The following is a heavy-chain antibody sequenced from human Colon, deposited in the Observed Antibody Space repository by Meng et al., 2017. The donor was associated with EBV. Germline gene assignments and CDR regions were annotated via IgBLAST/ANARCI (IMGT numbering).Heavy chain of an antibody. CDR2: ISYDGNNK. CDR3: AKGVSVAASYFQY. J-gene: IGHJ1*01. D-gene: IGHD6-19*01. Sequence: QVQLVESGGGVVQPGRSLRLSCAASGFSFSTYGVHWVRQAPGKGLEWVAVISYDGNNKDYADSVKGRFTISRDNSKNTLYLQMDSLRLEDTAVYYCAKGVSVAASYFQYWEQGTLGTVVS. V-gene: IGHV3-30*18. CDR1: GFSFSTYG.